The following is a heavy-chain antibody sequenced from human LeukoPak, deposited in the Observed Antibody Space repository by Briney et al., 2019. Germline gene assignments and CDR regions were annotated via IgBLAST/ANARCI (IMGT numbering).Heavy chain of an antibody. D-gene: IGHD1-26*01. V-gene: IGHV3-30*04. CDR2: ISYDGSNK. CDR1: GFIFSNYA. CDR3: ARDTEWELGYREFDY. J-gene: IGHJ4*02. Sequence: GGSLRLSCAASGFIFSNYAMHWVRQAPGKGLEWVAVISYDGSNKYYADSVKGRFTISRDNAKNTLYLQMNSLRAEDTAVYYCARDTEWELGYREFDYWGQGTLVTVSS.